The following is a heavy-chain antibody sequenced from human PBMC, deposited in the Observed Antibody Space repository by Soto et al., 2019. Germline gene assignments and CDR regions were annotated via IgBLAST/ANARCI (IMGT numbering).Heavy chain of an antibody. V-gene: IGHV1-69*02. J-gene: IGHJ5*01. Sequence: QVQLVQSGAEVKKPGSSVKVSCQASGDSFSSFTISWVRQAPGQGLEWVGRIVPVLEIVKYAQRFQGRVTITADKSTNAVYLELTSLRSEDTDVYYCASRTSYHIDSWGPGTLVNVS. CDR2: IVPVLEIV. CDR3: ASRTSYHIDS. CDR1: GDSFSSFT. D-gene: IGHD3-9*01.